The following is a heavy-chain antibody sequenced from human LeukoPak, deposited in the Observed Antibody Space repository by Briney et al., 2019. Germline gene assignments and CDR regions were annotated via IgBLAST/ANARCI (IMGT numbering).Heavy chain of an antibody. J-gene: IGHJ3*02. CDR1: GFTFSSYS. V-gene: IGHV3-21*01. CDR2: ICSSSSDI. D-gene: IGHD3-22*01. CDR3: ARDGYGMSYAFDI. Sequence: GPCLRLSCAASGFTFSSYSMSSVSQAPGSGREWDSSICSSSSDIYYADSVKGRFTIPRDNAKNSLYLQMNSLRAEDTAVYYCARDGYGMSYAFDIWGQGTMVTVSS.